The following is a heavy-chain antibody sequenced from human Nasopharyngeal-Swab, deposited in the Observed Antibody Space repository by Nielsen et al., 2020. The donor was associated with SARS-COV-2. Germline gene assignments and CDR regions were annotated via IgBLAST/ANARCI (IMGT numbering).Heavy chain of an antibody. CDR2: IWYDGSNK. D-gene: IGHD7-27*01. Sequence: GESLKISCAASGFTFSSYGMHWVRQAPGKGLEWVAVIWYDGSNKYYADSVKGRFTISRDNSKNTLYLQMNSLRAEETAVYYCARESHPPDWGSGGMDVWGQGTTVTVSS. CDR3: ARESHPPDWGSGGMDV. CDR1: GFTFSSYG. J-gene: IGHJ6*02. V-gene: IGHV3-33*08.